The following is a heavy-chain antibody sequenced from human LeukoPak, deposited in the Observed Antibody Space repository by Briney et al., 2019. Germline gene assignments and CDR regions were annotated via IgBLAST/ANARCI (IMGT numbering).Heavy chain of an antibody. J-gene: IGHJ4*02. CDR1: GYTFTGYY. V-gene: IGHV1-2*06. CDR2: INPNSGGT. CDR3: ARGRVDSGSYYG. Sequence: ASVKVSCKASGYTFTGYYMHWVRQAPGQGLEWMGRINPNSGGTNYAQKFQGRVTMTRDTSISTAYMELSRLRSDDTAVYYCARGRVDSGSYYGWGQGTLVTVSS. D-gene: IGHD1-26*01.